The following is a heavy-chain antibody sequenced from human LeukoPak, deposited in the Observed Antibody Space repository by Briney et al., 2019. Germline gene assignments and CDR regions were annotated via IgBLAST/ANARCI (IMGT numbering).Heavy chain of an antibody. D-gene: IGHD2-21*02. Sequence: GGSLRLSCAASGFTFSSYGMHWVRQAPGKGLEWVAVISYDGSNKYYADSVKGRFTVSRDNGKRSLYLHMNSLRAEDTAMYYCARGESPYCSGGCYFASWGQGTLVTISS. CDR1: GFTFSSYG. CDR3: ARGESPYCSGGCYFAS. V-gene: IGHV3-30*03. CDR2: ISYDGSNK. J-gene: IGHJ5*01.